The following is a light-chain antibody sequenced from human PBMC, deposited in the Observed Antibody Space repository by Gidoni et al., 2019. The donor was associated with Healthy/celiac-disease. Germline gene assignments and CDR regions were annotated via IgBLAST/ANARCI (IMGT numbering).Light chain of an antibody. CDR1: QSISSW. CDR3: QQYNSYWT. J-gene: IGKJ1*01. CDR2: TAS. Sequence: DIQMTQSPYTLSASVGDRVTITCRASQSISSWLAWYQQKPGKATKLLIYTASSLERGVPSRFSGSGSGTEFTLTISSLQPDEFASYYCQQYNSYWTFGQGTKVEIK. V-gene: IGKV1-5*03.